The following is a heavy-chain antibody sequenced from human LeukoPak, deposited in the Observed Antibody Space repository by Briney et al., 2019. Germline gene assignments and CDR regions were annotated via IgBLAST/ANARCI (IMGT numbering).Heavy chain of an antibody. D-gene: IGHD3-10*01. CDR1: GGSMSGHF. CDR3: ARAPVVRGVFGWFDF. CDR2: RDDSVRS. Sequence: SETLSLTCNVSGGSMSGHFWIWFRQPPGKGLEWIGHRDDSVRSNYNPSLRSRVTISIDTSKNQFSLKLNSVTAADTADYYCARAPVVRGVFGWFDFWGQGVLVTVSS. V-gene: IGHV4-59*11. J-gene: IGHJ5*01.